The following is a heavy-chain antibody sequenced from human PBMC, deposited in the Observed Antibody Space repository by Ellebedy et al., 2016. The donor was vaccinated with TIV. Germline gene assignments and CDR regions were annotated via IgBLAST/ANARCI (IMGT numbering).Heavy chain of an antibody. CDR3: AKELTYGSGRPLDY. J-gene: IGHJ4*02. V-gene: IGHV3-23*01. D-gene: IGHD3-10*01. CDR1: GFTFSSYG. CDR2: ISGNGGST. Sequence: GESLKISCAASGFTFSSYGMTWVRQAPGKGPEWVSSISGNGGSTYYADSVKGRFTISRDNSKNTLYLQMNSLRAEDTAVYYCAKELTYGSGRPLDYWGQGTLVSVSS.